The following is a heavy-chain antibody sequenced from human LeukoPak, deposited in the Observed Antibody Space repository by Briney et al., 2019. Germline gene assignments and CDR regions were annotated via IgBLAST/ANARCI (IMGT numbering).Heavy chain of an antibody. CDR2: IIPILGIA. CDR3: ARAPYYDFWSGYRKTREYGMDV. D-gene: IGHD3-3*01. Sequence: SVKVSCKASGGTFTSYAISWVRQAPGQGLEWMGRIIPILGIANYAQKFQGRVTINADKSTITAYMALSILRSEDTAVYYCARAPYYDFWSGYRKTREYGMDVWGKETTVTVSS. J-gene: IGHJ6*04. CDR1: GGTFTSYA. V-gene: IGHV1-69*04.